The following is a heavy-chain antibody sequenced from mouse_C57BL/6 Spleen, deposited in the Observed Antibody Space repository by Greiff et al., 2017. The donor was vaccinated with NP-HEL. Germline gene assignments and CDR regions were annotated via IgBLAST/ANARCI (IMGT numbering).Heavy chain of an antibody. CDR1: GFTFSSYA. CDR3: ARAHGNPWFAY. J-gene: IGHJ3*01. D-gene: IGHD2-1*01. V-gene: IGHV5-4*01. CDR2: ISDGGSYT. Sequence: EVQLVESGGGLVKPGGSLKLSCAASGFTFSSYAMSWVRQTPEKRLEWVATISDGGSYTYYPDNVKGRFTISRDNAKNNLYLQMSHLKSEDTAMYYCARAHGNPWFAYWGQGTLVTVSA.